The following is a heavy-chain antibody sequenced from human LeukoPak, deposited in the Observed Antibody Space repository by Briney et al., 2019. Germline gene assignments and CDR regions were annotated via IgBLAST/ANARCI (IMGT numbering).Heavy chain of an antibody. CDR1: GYSISSGYY. CDR3: ARHGGKNYDFWSGYYPGDAFDI. V-gene: IGHV4-38-2*01. CDR2: IYQSGST. J-gene: IGHJ3*02. Sequence: SETLSLTCAVSGYSISSGYYWGWIRQPPGKGLAWIGSIYQSGSTYYNPSLKSRVTKSLDMSKNQFSLRLTSVTAADTAVYYCARHGGKNYDFWSGYYPGDAFDIWGQGTMVTVSS. D-gene: IGHD3-3*01.